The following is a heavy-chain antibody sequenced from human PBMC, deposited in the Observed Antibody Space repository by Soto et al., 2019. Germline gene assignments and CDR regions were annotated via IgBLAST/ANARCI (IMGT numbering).Heavy chain of an antibody. D-gene: IGHD3-3*01. CDR1: GDSISSGGRY. J-gene: IGHJ4*02. CDR2: IYYSGST. V-gene: IGHV4-31*03. CDR3: ARDPNPIFFT. Sequence: PSETLSLTCTVSGDSISSGGRYWSWIRQHPGKGLEWIGFIYYSGSTYYNPSLKSRVTISVDTSKNQFSLKLSSVTAADTAVYYCARDPNPIFFTWGLGTLVTVSS.